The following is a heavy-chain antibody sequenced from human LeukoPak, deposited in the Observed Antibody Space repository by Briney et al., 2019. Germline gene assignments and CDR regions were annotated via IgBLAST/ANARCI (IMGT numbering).Heavy chain of an antibody. CDR2: IYSGGST. D-gene: IGHD3-22*01. CDR1: GFTFSSYA. Sequence: GGSLRLSCAASGFTFSSYAMSWVRQAPGKGLEWVSVIYSGGSTYYADSVKGRFTISRDNSKNTLYLQMNSLRAEDTAVYYCARGGYDSPYYFDYWGQGTLVTVSS. V-gene: IGHV3-53*01. CDR3: ARGGYDSPYYFDY. J-gene: IGHJ4*02.